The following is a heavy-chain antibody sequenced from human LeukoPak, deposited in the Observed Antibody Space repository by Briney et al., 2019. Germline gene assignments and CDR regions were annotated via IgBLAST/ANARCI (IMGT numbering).Heavy chain of an antibody. CDR2: ISYDGSNK. V-gene: IGHV3-30*03. D-gene: IGHD6-19*01. CDR3: AREEIGSGWPYYYYYYGMDV. J-gene: IGHJ6*02. CDR1: GFTFSSYG. Sequence: GRSLRLSCAASGFTFSSYGMHWVRQAPGKGLEWVAVISYDGSNKYYADSVKGRFTISRDNSKNTLYLQMNSLRAEDTAVYYCAREEIGSGWPYYYYYYGMDVWGQGTTVTVSS.